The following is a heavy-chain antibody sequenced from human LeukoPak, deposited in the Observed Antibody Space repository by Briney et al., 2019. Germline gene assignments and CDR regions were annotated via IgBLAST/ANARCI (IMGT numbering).Heavy chain of an antibody. CDR2: INHSGST. CDR1: GGSFSGYY. V-gene: IGHV4-34*01. Sequence: SETLSLTCAVYGGSFSGYYWSWIRQPPGKGLEWIGEINHSGSTNYHPSLKSRVTISVDTSKNQFSLKLSSVTAADTAVYYCARGLTYYDILTGLVTGYGDLSFDYWGQGTLVTVSS. D-gene: IGHD3-9*01. CDR3: ARGLTYYDILTGLVTGYGDLSFDY. J-gene: IGHJ4*02.